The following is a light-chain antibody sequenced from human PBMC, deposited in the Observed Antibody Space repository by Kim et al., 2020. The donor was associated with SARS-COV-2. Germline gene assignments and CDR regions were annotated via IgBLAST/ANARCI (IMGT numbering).Light chain of an antibody. CDR2: AAS. CDR1: QGISSY. J-gene: IGKJ4*01. V-gene: IGKV1-9*01. CDR3: QQLNSYLALT. Sequence: DIQLTQSPSFLSASVGDRVTITCRASQGISSYLAWYQQKPGKAPKLLIYAASTLQSGVPSRFSGSGSGTGFTLTISSLQPEDFATYYCQQLNSYLALTFGGGTKVDIK.